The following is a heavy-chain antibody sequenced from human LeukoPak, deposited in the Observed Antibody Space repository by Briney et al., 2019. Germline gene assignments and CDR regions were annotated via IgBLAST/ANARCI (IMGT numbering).Heavy chain of an antibody. CDR2: ISGSGGST. V-gene: IGHV3-23*01. D-gene: IGHD3-10*01. CDR3: AKDLRFGELSIWFDP. Sequence: GGSLRLSCAASGFTFSSYAMSWVRQAPGKGLEWVSAISGSGGSTYYADSVKGRFTIPRDNSKNTLYLQMNSLRAEDTAVYYCAKDLRFGELSIWFDPWGQGTLVTVSS. CDR1: GFTFSSYA. J-gene: IGHJ5*02.